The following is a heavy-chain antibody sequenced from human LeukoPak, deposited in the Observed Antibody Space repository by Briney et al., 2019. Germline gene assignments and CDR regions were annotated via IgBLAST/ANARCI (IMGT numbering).Heavy chain of an antibody. CDR2: INPSGGST. CDR1: GYTFTSYY. CDR3: ARGLTLDFWSGYLPDY. V-gene: IGHV1-46*01. D-gene: IGHD3-3*01. Sequence: GASVKVSCKASGYTFTSYYMHWVRQAPGQGLEWMGIINPSGGSTSYAQKFQGRVTITADKSTSTAYMELSSLRSEDTAVYYCARGLTLDFWSGYLPDYWGQGTLVTVSS. J-gene: IGHJ4*02.